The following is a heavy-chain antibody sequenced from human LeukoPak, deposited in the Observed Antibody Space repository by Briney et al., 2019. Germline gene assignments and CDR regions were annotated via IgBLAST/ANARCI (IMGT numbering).Heavy chain of an antibody. CDR1: GFTFSSYS. Sequence: GGSLRLSCAASGFTFSSYSMNWVRQAPGKGLEWVSSISSSSSSYIYYADSVKGRFTISRDNAKNSLYLQMNSLRAEDTAVYYCARDRIVGASWDMDVWGQGTTVTVSS. D-gene: IGHD1-26*01. V-gene: IGHV3-21*01. CDR3: ARDRIVGASWDMDV. J-gene: IGHJ6*02. CDR2: ISSSSSSYI.